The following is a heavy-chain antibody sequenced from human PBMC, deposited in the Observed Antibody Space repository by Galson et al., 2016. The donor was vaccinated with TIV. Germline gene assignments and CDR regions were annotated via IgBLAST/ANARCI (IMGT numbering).Heavy chain of an antibody. CDR2: ISYSGSSK. V-gene: IGHV3-30*18. Sequence: SLRLSCAASGFTFNSYGMHWVRQAPGKGLEWAAVISYSGSSKYYLDSVKGRFTISRDKSKNTLYLQMNSLRPEDTAVYYCVKERLKFWSISLHSFDSWGQGTLVTVSS. CDR1: GFTFNSYG. D-gene: IGHD3-3*01. J-gene: IGHJ4*02. CDR3: VKERLKFWSISLHSFDS.